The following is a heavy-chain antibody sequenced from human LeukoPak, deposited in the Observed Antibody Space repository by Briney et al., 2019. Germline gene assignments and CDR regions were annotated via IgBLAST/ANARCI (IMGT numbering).Heavy chain of an antibody. Sequence: GGSLRLPCATTGFTFSNYWMNWVRQAPGKGLEWVAIVNTDGSAKHYVDSVRGRFIVSRDNAKNSLYLQITSLRGDDTALYYCARSDQGPEEWGQGTLVTVSS. D-gene: IGHD2-2*01. V-gene: IGHV3-7*01. CDR2: VNTDGSAK. CDR3: ARSDQGPEE. CDR1: GFTFSNYW. J-gene: IGHJ4*02.